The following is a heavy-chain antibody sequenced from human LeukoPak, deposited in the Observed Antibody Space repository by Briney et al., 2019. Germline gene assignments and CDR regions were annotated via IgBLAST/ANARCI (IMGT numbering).Heavy chain of an antibody. CDR3: ARGPYQGKSGYYSY. CDR2: ITHSETT. D-gene: IGHD3-22*01. J-gene: IGHJ4*02. V-gene: IGHV4-34*01. Sequence: SETLSLTCAVYGGSFNDYYWTWIRQSPGKGLEWIGEITHSETTNHNPSLKSRVTMSVDTSKNQFSLRLNSAIAADTAVYYCARGPYQGKSGYYSYWGQGSRVTVSS. CDR1: GGSFNDYY.